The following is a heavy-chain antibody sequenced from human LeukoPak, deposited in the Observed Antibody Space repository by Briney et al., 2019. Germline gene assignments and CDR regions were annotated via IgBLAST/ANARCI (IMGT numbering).Heavy chain of an antibody. V-gene: IGHV3-21*01. CDR3: ARDSPLSFDI. CDR2: ISSSSSFI. CDR1: GFTFSSYS. Sequence: PGGSLRLSCAASGFTFSSYSMNWVRQAPGKGLEWVSSISSSSSFIYYADSVKGRFTISRDNAKNSVYLQMNSLRAEDTAVYYCARDSPLSFDIWGQGAMVTVSS. J-gene: IGHJ3*02.